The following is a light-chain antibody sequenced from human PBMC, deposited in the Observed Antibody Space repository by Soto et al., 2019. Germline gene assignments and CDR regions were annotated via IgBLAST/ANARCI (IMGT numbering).Light chain of an antibody. J-gene: IGLJ1*01. CDR2: GVT. V-gene: IGLV2-14*03. CDR1: HNDIGTYDY. Sequence: QSVLTQPTSVSGSPGQSITISCTGNHNDIGTYDYVSWYQQHPGRAPRLLIYGVTTRPSGISDRFSASKSGLTASLTISGLQPEDEADYYCSSFTSERIYVFGPGTKVT. CDR3: SSFTSERIYV.